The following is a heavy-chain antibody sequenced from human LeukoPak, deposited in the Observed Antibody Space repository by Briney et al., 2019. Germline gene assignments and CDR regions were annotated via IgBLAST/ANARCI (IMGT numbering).Heavy chain of an antibody. J-gene: IGHJ4*02. CDR2: ISGSSSYI. CDR1: GFTFGSYS. Sequence: GGSLRLSCAASGFTFGSYSMNWVRQAPGKGLEWVSSISGSSSYIYYADSVKGRFTISRDNAKNSLYLQMNSLRAEDTAVYYCARGWGYSYGYVDYWGQGTLVTVSS. V-gene: IGHV3-21*01. D-gene: IGHD5-18*01. CDR3: ARGWGYSYGYVDY.